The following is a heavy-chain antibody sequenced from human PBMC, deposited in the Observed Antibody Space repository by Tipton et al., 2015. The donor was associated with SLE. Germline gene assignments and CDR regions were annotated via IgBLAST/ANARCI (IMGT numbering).Heavy chain of an antibody. Sequence: RSLRLSCTASGFTFDDYTINWVRQAPGKGLEWLGFIRSKPYGATTESAASVRGRFTISRDNAKNSLYLQMNSLRAEDTAVYYCAREGLGQLNDAFDMWGQGTVVTVSS. CDR2: IRSKPYGATT. CDR1: GFTFDDYT. CDR3: AREGLGQLNDAFDM. J-gene: IGHJ3*02. V-gene: IGHV3-49*04. D-gene: IGHD1-1*01.